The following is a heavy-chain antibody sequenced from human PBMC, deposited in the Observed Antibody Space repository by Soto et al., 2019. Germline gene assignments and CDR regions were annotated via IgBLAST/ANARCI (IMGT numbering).Heavy chain of an antibody. CDR2: IYYSGST. D-gene: IGHD3-10*01. Sequence: SQTLSLSSTVSGGSISSYYWSWIRQPPGKGLEWIGYIYYSGSTNYNPSLKSRVTISVDTSKNQFSLKLSSVTAADTAVYYCARVWGGAFDIWGQGTMVT. CDR3: ARVWGGAFDI. CDR1: GGSISSYY. J-gene: IGHJ3*02. V-gene: IGHV4-59*01.